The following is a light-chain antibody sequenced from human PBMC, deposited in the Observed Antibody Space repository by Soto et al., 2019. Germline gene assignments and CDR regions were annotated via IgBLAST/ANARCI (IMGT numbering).Light chain of an antibody. V-gene: IGLV2-8*01. CDR1: SSDVGGYNY. Sequence: QSVLTQPPSASGSPGQSVTISCTGTSSDVGGYNYVSWYQQHPGKAPKLMIYEVSMRPSGVPDRFSGSKSGNTASLTVSGLQAEDEADYYCSSYAGSNNLVFGGGTKLTVL. CDR3: SSYAGSNNLV. CDR2: EVS. J-gene: IGLJ2*01.